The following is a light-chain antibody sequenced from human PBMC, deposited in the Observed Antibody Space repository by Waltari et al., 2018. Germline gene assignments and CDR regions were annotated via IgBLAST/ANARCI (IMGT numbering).Light chain of an antibody. CDR1: RSDVGRYNS. J-gene: IGLJ2*01. CDR2: DVS. Sequence: QSALTQPASVSGPPGQSITIARTGTRSDVGRYNSVSWYQQHPGKAPKPMIYDVSNRPSGVSNRFSGSKSGNTASLTISGLQAEDEADYYCSSSTSTSTLAFGGGTKLTVL. V-gene: IGLV2-14*03. CDR3: SSSTSTSTLA.